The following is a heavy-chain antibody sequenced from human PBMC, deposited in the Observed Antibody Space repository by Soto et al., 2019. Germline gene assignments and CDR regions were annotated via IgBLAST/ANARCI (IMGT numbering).Heavy chain of an antibody. CDR3: ARPSRAVAGTNYFDY. V-gene: IGHV1-69*01. Sequence: QVQLVQSGAEVKKPGSSVKVSCKASGGTFSSYAISWVRQAPGQGLEWMGGIIPIFGTANYAQKFQGRVTITADESTSTAYMVLSWLRSEDTAVYYCARPSRAVAGTNYFDYWGQGTLVTVSS. D-gene: IGHD6-19*01. CDR1: GGTFSSYA. CDR2: IIPIFGTA. J-gene: IGHJ4*02.